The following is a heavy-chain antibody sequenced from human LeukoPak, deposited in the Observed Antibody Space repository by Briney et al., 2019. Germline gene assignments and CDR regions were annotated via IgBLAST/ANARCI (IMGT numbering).Heavy chain of an antibody. J-gene: IGHJ6*03. CDR1: GFTFDDYA. Sequence: GGSLRLSCAASGFTFDDYAMHWVRHAPGKGLEWVSGISWNSGSIGYADSVKGRFTISRDNAKNSLYLQMNSLRAEDTALYYCAKSSSSSDYYYYYMDVWGKGTTVTVSS. CDR2: ISWNSGSI. CDR3: AKSSSSSDYYYYYMDV. V-gene: IGHV3-9*01. D-gene: IGHD6-6*01.